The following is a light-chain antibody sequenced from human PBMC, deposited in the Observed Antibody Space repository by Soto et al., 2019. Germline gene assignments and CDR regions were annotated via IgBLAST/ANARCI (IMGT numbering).Light chain of an antibody. CDR2: DVS. CDR1: NSDVGGYKY. CDR3: CSYAGSDADV. V-gene: IGLV2-11*01. J-gene: IGLJ1*01. Sequence: QSALTQPRSVSGSPGQSVTISCTGTNSDVGGYKYVSWYQQYPGKAPKLMIYDVSKRPSGVPDRFSGPKSVNTASLTISGLQAEDEADYFCCSYAGSDADVFGTGTKLTVL.